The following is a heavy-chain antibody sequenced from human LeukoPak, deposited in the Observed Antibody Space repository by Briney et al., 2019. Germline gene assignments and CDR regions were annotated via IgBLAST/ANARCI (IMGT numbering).Heavy chain of an antibody. V-gene: IGHV3-21*01. Sequence: PGGSLRLSCAASGFTFSSYSMNWVRQAPGKGLEWVSSISSSSSYIYYADSVKGRFTISRDNAKNSLYLQMNSLRAEDTAVYYCARDLMRPVWFGELLWKDFDYWGQGTLVTVSS. D-gene: IGHD3-10*01. CDR3: ARDLMRPVWFGELLWKDFDY. CDR2: ISSSSSYI. J-gene: IGHJ4*02. CDR1: GFTFSSYS.